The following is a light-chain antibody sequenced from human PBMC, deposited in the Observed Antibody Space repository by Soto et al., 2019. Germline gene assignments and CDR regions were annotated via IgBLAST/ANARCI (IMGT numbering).Light chain of an antibody. Sequence: EIVLTQSPGTLSVSPGERVTLSCRASQSVDRKTLNWYQQKPGQSPRLLIYGASRRATGIPDRFSGSGSGTDFTLTISRLEAEDFAVYFCYHYLNSLWTFGQGTKVEIK. CDR1: QSVDRKT. CDR3: YHYLNSLWT. J-gene: IGKJ1*01. V-gene: IGKV3-20*01. CDR2: GAS.